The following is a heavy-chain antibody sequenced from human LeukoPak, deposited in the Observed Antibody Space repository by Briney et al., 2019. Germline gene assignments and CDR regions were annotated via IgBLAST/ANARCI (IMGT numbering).Heavy chain of an antibody. Sequence: GGSLRLSCAASGFSFSTYTMNWVRQAPGKGLEWVAVISYDGSNKYYADSVKGRFTISRDNSKETLNLQMNSLRAEDTAIYYCAKVWEAYCGGDCFSPFDYWGQGTLVTVSS. J-gene: IGHJ4*02. CDR1: GFSFSTYT. D-gene: IGHD2-21*02. CDR2: ISYDGSNK. V-gene: IGHV3-30*04. CDR3: AKVWEAYCGGDCFSPFDY.